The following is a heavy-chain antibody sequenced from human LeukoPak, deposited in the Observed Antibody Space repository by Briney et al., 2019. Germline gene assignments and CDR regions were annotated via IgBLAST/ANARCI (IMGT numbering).Heavy chain of an antibody. D-gene: IGHD2-15*01. CDR2: IKQDETEK. Sequence: GGSLRLSCTASGFTFSNFWMGWVRQAPGKGLEWVANIKQDETEKFYLGSVKGRFTISRDNSKNTLYLQMNSLRAEDTAVYYCAKVVVAPGYWGQGTLVTVSS. CDR3: AKVVVAPGY. CDR1: GFTFSNFW. J-gene: IGHJ4*02. V-gene: IGHV3-7*03.